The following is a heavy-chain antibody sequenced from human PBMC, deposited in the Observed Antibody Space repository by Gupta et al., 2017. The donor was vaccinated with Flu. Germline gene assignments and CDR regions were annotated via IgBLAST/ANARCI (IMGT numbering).Heavy chain of an antibody. CDR1: GDAFNSRSYS. CDR3: ARHIAVSRNTYHYYGVDV. D-gene: IGHD6-19*01. V-gene: IGHV4-39*01. Sequence: QLQLQGSGPGLVKPSETLSLICSVSGDAFNSRSYSWGWIRQPPGKGLEWIGTIFNSGTAYYNPSLKSRVTISLDTSKKQFSLRLTPVTDADTAVYYCARHIAVSRNTYHYYGVDVWGHGTTVTVSS. CDR2: IFNSGTA. J-gene: IGHJ6*02.